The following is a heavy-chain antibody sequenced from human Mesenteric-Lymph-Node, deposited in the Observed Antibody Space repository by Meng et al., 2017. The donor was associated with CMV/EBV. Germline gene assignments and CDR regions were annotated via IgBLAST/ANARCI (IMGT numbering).Heavy chain of an antibody. V-gene: IGHV7-4-1*02. CDR3: ARTLNYDILTGYYDY. CDR2: INTNTGNP. J-gene: IGHJ4*02. CDR1: GDTFNSYA. Sequence: SGDTFNSYAMNWVRQAPGQGLEWMGWINTNTGNPTYAQGFTGRFGFSLDTSVSTAYLQISSLKAEDTAVYYCARTLNYDILTGYYDYWGQGTLVTVSS. D-gene: IGHD3-9*01.